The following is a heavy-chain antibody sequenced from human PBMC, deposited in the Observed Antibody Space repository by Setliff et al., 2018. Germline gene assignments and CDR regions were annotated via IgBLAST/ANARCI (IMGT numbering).Heavy chain of an antibody. V-gene: IGHV1-69*13. D-gene: IGHD4-4*01. J-gene: IGHJ5*02. CDR1: GGTFSSFA. Sequence: ASVKVSCKTSGGTFSSFAVSWVRQAPGQRPEWMGRLIPFFGTTNYAQKFQDRVAISADESTSTAYMELRSLRSEDTAIYYCARDTHINYNNPQVGWFDPWGQGTQVTVSS. CDR3: ARDTHINYNNPQVGWFDP. CDR2: LIPFFGTT.